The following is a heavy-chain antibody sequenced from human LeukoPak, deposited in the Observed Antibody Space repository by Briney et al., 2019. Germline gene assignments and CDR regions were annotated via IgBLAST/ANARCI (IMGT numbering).Heavy chain of an antibody. Sequence: GGSLRLSCAASGFTFSSYAMSWVRQAPGKGLEWVSVIQSGGRTYYADSVKGRFTISRDTSKNTLYLQMNSLRAEDTAVYFCVKGRVDLSYFDSWGQGTLVTVSS. CDR2: IQSGGRT. D-gene: IGHD2/OR15-2a*01. CDR1: GFTFSSYA. V-gene: IGHV3-66*01. J-gene: IGHJ4*02. CDR3: VKGRVDLSYFDS.